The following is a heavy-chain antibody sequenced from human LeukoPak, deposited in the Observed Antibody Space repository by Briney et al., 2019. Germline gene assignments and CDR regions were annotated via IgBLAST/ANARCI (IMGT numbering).Heavy chain of an antibody. Sequence: SETLSLTCTVSGGSISSYYWTWIRQPPGKRLDWIGNIYYSGSTNYNPSLKSRVSMSVDTSNIQFSLKLSSVTAADTAVYYCARGGTYNGILSFDPWGQGTLVTVSS. CDR3: ARGGTYNGILSFDP. V-gene: IGHV4-59*01. CDR2: IYYSGST. D-gene: IGHD1-14*01. J-gene: IGHJ5*02. CDR1: GGSISSYY.